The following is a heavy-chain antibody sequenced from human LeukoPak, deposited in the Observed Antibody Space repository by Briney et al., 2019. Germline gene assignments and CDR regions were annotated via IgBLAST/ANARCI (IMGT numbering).Heavy chain of an antibody. J-gene: IGHJ6*02. CDR1: GYTFTSYA. Sequence: ASVTVSCKASGYTFTSYAMHWVRQAPGQRLEWMGWINAGNGNTKYSQKFQGRVTITRDTSASTAYMELSSLRSEDTAVYYCAREIRPFKFSSWYGMDVWGQGTTVTVSS. CDR2: INAGNGNT. V-gene: IGHV1-3*01. D-gene: IGHD6-6*01. CDR3: AREIRPFKFSSWYGMDV.